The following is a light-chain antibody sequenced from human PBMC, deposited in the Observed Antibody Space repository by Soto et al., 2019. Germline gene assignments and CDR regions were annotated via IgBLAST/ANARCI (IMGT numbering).Light chain of an antibody. Sequence: DLPMTQSPSSLSASVGDRVTITCRASQSISDSLNWYQRKPGKAPRLLIYAASTLQSGVPSRFSGSGSGTDFTLTISSLQPEDFATYYCQQSYTTPLFTFGPGTKVDIK. V-gene: IGKV1-39*01. CDR2: AAS. J-gene: IGKJ3*01. CDR1: QSISDS. CDR3: QQSYTTPLFT.